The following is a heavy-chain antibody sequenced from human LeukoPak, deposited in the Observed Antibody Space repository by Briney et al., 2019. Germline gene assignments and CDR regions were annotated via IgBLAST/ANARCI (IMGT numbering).Heavy chain of an antibody. CDR3: ARDSDSSGPNWFDP. CDR2: ISYDGSNK. J-gene: IGHJ5*02. V-gene: IGHV3-30-3*01. D-gene: IGHD3-22*01. Sequence: PGRSLRLSCAASGFTFSSYAMHWVRQAPGKGLEWVAVISYDGSNKYYADSVKGRFTISRDNSRNTLYLRMNSLRAEDTAVYYCARDSDSSGPNWFDPWGQGTLVTVSS. CDR1: GFTFSSYA.